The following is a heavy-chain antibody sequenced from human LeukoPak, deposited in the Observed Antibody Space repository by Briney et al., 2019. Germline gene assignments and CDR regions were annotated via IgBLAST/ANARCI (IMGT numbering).Heavy chain of an antibody. CDR3: ARGPYYDFWSGYYNSNWFDP. D-gene: IGHD3-3*01. J-gene: IGHJ5*02. CDR2: ISAYNGNT. CDR1: GYTFTGYY. Sequence: ASVKVSCKASGYTFTGYYMHWVRQAPGQGLEWMGWISAYNGNTNYAQKLQGRVTMTTDTSTSTAYMELRSLRSDDTAVYYCARGPYYDFWSGYYNSNWFDPWGQGTLVTVSS. V-gene: IGHV1-18*04.